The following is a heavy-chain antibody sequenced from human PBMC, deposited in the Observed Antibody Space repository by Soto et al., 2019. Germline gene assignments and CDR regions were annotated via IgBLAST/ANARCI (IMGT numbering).Heavy chain of an antibody. J-gene: IGHJ4*02. CDR1: GYTFTSYY. V-gene: IGHV1-46*01. CDR2: INPSGGST. CDR3: ARELLRDSSGYKHFDY. D-gene: IGHD3-22*01. Sequence: ASVKVSCKASGYTFTSYYMHWVRQAPGQGLEWMGIINPSGGSTSYAQKFQGRVTMTRDTSTSTVYMELSSLRSEDTAVYYCARELLRDSSGYKHFDYWGQGTLVTVSS.